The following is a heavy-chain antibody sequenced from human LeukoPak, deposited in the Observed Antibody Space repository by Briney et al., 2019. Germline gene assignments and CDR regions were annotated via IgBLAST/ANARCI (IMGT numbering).Heavy chain of an antibody. J-gene: IGHJ4*02. CDR2: FYHGGRT. CDR1: GYSISSGYY. V-gene: IGHV4-38-2*01. CDR3: ARHSSPADQLVRSYFDN. Sequence: PSQTLSLTCAVSGYSISSGYYWGWIRQPPGKRQEWIGSFYHGGRTHYNPSLRSRVTVSVDTSKNQFSLKLTSVTAADTAVYYCARHSSPADQLVRSYFDNWGQGTLVTVSS. D-gene: IGHD1-1*01.